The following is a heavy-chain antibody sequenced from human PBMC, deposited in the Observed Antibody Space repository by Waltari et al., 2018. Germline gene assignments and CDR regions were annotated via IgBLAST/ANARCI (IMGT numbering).Heavy chain of an antibody. CDR3: ARGGGGDWEWFDP. CDR2: IYYTGST. J-gene: IGHJ5*02. CDR1: GCSISGFY. Sequence: QVQLQETGPRLLKPSETLSLICTVSGCSISGFYWSWVRQPPGKGLDWIGYIYYTGSTNFNPALKSRVTMSVDTSKNQFSLKLSSLTASVTAFYYCARGGGGDWEWFDPWGQGTLVTVSS. D-gene: IGHD2-21*02. V-gene: IGHV4-59*01.